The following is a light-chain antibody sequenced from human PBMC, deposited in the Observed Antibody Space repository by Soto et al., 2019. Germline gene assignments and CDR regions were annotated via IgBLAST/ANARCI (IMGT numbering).Light chain of an antibody. V-gene: IGKV1-5*03. Sequence: DIQMTQSPSTLSASVGDTVTITCRASQNINRWLAWYQQRPGKAPNLLIHKASSLEGGVPSRFSGRASGTEFSLTISSLQPDDFAAYFCLQYNVYPLTFGGGTKGEL. J-gene: IGKJ4*01. CDR3: LQYNVYPLT. CDR2: KAS. CDR1: QNINRW.